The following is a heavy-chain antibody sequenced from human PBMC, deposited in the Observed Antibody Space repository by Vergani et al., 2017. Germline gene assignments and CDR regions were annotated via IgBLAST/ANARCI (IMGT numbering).Heavy chain of an antibody. D-gene: IGHD1-26*01. CDR2: IIPILGIA. CDR3: ASAGPWEGWFDP. V-gene: IGHV1-69*02. J-gene: IGHJ5*02. CDR1: VGTFSSYT. Sequence: QVQLVQSGAEVKKPGSSVKVSCKASVGTFSSYTISWVRQAPGQGLEWMGRIIPILGIANYAQKFQGRVTITADKSTSTAYMELSRLRAEDTAVYYCASAGPWEGWFDPWGQGTLATVSS.